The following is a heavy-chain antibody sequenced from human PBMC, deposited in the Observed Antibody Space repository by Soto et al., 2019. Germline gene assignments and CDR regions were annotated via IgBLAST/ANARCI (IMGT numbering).Heavy chain of an antibody. CDR1: GGSISSGGYY. V-gene: IGHV4-31*03. Sequence: QVQLQESGPGLVKPSQTLSLTCTVSGGSISSGGYYWSWIRQHPGKGLEWIGYIYYSGSTYYNPSLKSRVTISVDTSKNQFSRKLSSVTAADTAVYYCARVKGTEYYYYGMDGWGQGTTVTVSS. CDR3: ARVKGTEYYYYGMDG. D-gene: IGHD1-1*01. J-gene: IGHJ6*02. CDR2: IYYSGST.